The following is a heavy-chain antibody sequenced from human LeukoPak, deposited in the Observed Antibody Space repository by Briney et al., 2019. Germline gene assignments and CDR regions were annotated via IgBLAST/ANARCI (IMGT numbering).Heavy chain of an antibody. CDR2: IIPIFGTA. CDR1: GGTFSSYA. CDR3: AVLRGYSYGLFPIDY. J-gene: IGHJ4*02. V-gene: IGHV1-69*05. Sequence: ASVKVSCKASGGTFSSYAISWVRQAPGQGLEWMGGIIPIFGTANYAQKFQGWVTMTRDTSISTAYMELSRLRSDDTAVYYCAVLRGYSYGLFPIDYWGQGTLVTVSS. D-gene: IGHD5-18*01.